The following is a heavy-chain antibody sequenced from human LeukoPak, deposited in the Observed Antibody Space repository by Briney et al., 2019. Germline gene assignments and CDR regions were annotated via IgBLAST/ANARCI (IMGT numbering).Heavy chain of an antibody. CDR3: ARLPFIADNWFDP. V-gene: IGHV4-39*01. CDR1: GGSISSSSYY. CDR2: IYYSGST. D-gene: IGHD6-13*01. J-gene: IGHJ5*02. Sequence: PSETLSLTCTVSGGSISSSSYYWGWIRQPPGKGLEWIGSIYYSGSTYYNPSLKSRVTISVDTSKNQFSLKLSSVTAADTVVYYCARLPFIADNWFDPWGQGTLVTVSS.